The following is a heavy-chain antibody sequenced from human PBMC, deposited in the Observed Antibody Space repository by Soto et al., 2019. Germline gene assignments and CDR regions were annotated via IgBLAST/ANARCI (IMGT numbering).Heavy chain of an antibody. CDR2: IYYSGST. CDR3: ARRYGTIFDY. V-gene: IGHV4-59*01. CDR1: GGSISSYY. J-gene: IGHJ4*02. D-gene: IGHD6-13*01. Sequence: QVQLQESGPGLVKPSETLSLTGTVSGGSISSYYWCWIRQPPGKGLEWIGYIYYSGSTNYNPSLKSRVTISVDTSKHPSSPTLSSATAADPAVDYWARRYGTIFDYWGQGTLVTVSS.